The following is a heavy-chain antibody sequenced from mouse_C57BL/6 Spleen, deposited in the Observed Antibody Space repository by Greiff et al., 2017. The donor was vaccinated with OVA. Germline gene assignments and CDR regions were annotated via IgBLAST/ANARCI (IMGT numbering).Heavy chain of an antibody. CDR1: GYSITSGYD. D-gene: IGHD2-1*01. CDR2: ISYSGST. V-gene: IGHV3-1*01. Sequence: EVNLVESGPGMVKPSQSLSLTCTVTGYSITSGYDWHWIRHFPGNKLEWMGYISYSGSTNYNPSLKSRISITHDTSKNHFFLKLNSVTTEDTATYYCAREDGNYPYFDVWGTGTTVTVSS. J-gene: IGHJ1*03. CDR3: AREDGNYPYFDV.